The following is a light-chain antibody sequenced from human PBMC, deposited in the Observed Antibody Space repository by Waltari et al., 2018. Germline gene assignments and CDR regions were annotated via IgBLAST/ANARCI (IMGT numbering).Light chain of an antibody. V-gene: IGLV3-25*03. Sequence: YELTQTPSVSVSPGQTAKITCSGEALPKHYVYWYQKKPGQAPGLVILMDTERPAEVPGRVSGSTTGTRVTLTISGAQAEDEADYYCQSVDSTGSYVVFGGGTKLTVL. CDR2: MDT. J-gene: IGLJ2*01. CDR3: QSVDSTGSYVV. CDR1: ALPKHY.